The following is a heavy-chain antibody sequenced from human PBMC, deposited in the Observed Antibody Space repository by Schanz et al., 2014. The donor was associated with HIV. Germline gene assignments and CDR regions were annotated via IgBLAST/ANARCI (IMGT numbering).Heavy chain of an antibody. V-gene: IGHV3-23*04. D-gene: IGHD3-10*01. Sequence: VQLVDSGGGVVQPGRSLRLSCAASGFIFSSYGMHWVRQAPGRGLEWVSDIRGGAGGTYYADSVKGRFTISRDNSKNTLYLQMNRLRAEDTAVYYCAKCPTMVRGTGMDVWGQGTTVTVSS. J-gene: IGHJ6*02. CDR3: AKCPTMVRGTGMDV. CDR2: IRGGAGGT. CDR1: GFIFSSYG.